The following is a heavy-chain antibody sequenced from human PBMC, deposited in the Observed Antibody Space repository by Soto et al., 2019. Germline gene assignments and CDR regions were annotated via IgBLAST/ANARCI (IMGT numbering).Heavy chain of an antibody. Sequence: EVQLVASGGGLVQPGGSLRLSCAASGFTFSSYEMNWVRQAPGKGLEWVSYISSGGSTIYYADSVRGRFTISRDNAKNSLYLQMNSLRAEDTAVYYCARDDSGYPSYFHYWGQGTLVTVSS. D-gene: IGHD3-16*02. J-gene: IGHJ4*02. CDR3: ARDDSGYPSYFHY. V-gene: IGHV3-48*03. CDR1: GFTFSSYE. CDR2: ISSGGSTI.